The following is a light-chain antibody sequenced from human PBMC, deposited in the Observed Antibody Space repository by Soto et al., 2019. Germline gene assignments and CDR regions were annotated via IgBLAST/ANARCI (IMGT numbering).Light chain of an antibody. CDR2: GAS. CDR1: QSVSSNY. CDR3: QQYGSLIT. J-gene: IGKJ5*01. V-gene: IGKV3-20*01. Sequence: ESVLTQSPGTLSLSPGERATLSCRASQSVSSNYLAWYQQKPGQAPRLLIYGASTRATGIPDRFSGSGSGIEFTLTISSLQSEDSAFYYCQQYGSLITFGQGTRREIK.